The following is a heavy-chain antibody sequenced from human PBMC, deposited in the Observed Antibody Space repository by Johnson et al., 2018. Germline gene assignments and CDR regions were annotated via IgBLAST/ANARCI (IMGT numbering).Heavy chain of an antibody. D-gene: IGHD2-21*02. V-gene: IGHV3-73*02. J-gene: IGHJ4*02. CDR2: IRSKTHTYAT. Sequence: VQLQEAGGGLVQPGGSLKLSCAASGFTFSGSALHWVRQASGKGLEWIGRIRSKTHTYATEYAASVKGRVTISRDDSRNRGYLQRDSLKTEDTAVYSCTRPDTEPFWLLSNCYSSDFWGKGTLVTVSS. CDR1: GFTFSGSA. CDR3: TRPDTEPFWLLSNCYSSDF.